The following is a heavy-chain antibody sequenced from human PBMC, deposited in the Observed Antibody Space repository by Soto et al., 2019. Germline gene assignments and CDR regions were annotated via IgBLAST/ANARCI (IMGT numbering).Heavy chain of an antibody. D-gene: IGHD6-13*01. V-gene: IGHV4-61*01. CDR2: IYYSGST. CDR3: ARVMYSSSWYYFDY. CDR1: GGSVSSGSYY. J-gene: IGHJ4*02. Sequence: SETLSLTCTVSGGSVSSGSYYWSWIRQPPGKGLEWIGYIYYSGSTTYNPSLKSRVTISVDTSKNQFSLKLSSVTAADTAVYYCARVMYSSSWYYFDYWGQGTLVTVSS.